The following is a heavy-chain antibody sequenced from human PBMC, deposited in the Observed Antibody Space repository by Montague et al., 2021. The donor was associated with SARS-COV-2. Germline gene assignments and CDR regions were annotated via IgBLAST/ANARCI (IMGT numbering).Heavy chain of an antibody. CDR1: GGSFRNTT. CDR3: ARGKRDFPIVVLGASTRTYCDS. D-gene: IGHD2-15*01. CDR2: VNKSGNT. V-gene: IGHV4-34*01. J-gene: IGHJ4*01. Sequence: SETLSLTCAVYGGSFRNTTGIWSRHAPGTGLEWFGKVNKSGNTNSNPSLKIQFPIPPTISRNQFSVKLASATAADTGIYYCARGKRDFPIVVLGASTRTYCDSWGQGTPVTVAS.